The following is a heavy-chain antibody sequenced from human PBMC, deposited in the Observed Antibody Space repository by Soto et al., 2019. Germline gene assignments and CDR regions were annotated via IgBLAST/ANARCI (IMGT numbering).Heavy chain of an antibody. CDR2: IIPILGIA. CDR3: ARGSTTVTTHFDP. D-gene: IGHD4-17*01. CDR1: GSTFSSYT. Sequence: GASVKVSCKASGSTFSSYTISWVRQAPGQRLERMGRIIPILGIANYAQKLQGRVTITADKSTSTAYMELSSLRSEDMAVYYCARGSTTVTTHFDPWGQGTLVTVSS. V-gene: IGHV1-69*02. J-gene: IGHJ5*02.